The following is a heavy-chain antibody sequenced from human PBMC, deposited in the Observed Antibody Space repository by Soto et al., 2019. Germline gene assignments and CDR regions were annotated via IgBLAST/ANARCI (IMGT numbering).Heavy chain of an antibody. D-gene: IGHD2-15*01. J-gene: IGHJ3*01. CDR1: GDSISTDKW. V-gene: IGHV4-4*02. CDR2: IWHGGNT. CDR3: AKNPCGGGRCDTDFDV. Sequence: QVQLQESGPGLVKPSETLSLTCTVSGDSISTDKWWSWVRQPPGKGLEWIGEIWHGGNTNYSPSLKSRVTLSLDKSNNQFSLRLTSVTAADTAVYYCAKNPCGGGRCDTDFDVWGQGTTVTVSP.